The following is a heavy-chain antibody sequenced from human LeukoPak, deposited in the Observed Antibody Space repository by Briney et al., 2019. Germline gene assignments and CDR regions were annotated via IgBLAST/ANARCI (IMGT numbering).Heavy chain of an antibody. CDR3: ARDPITSPFYSDY. Sequence: GGSLRLSCAASGFAFGDHGMSWVRQVPGKGLEWVSGINWSGKSTSYGDPVRGRFTISRDNAKNSLSLQMDSLRAEDTALYYCARDPITSPFYSDYWGQGTLVTVSS. V-gene: IGHV3-20*04. D-gene: IGHD2-2*01. J-gene: IGHJ4*02. CDR2: INWSGKST. CDR1: GFAFGDHG.